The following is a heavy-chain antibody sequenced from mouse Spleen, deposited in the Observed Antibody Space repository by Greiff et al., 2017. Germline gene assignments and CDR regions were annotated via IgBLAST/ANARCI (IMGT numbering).Heavy chain of an antibody. V-gene: IGHV1-26*01. CDR1: GYTFTDYY. J-gene: IGHJ2*01. Sequence: VQLQQSGPELVKPGASVKISCKASGYTFTDYYMNWVKQSHGKSLEWIGDINPNNGGTSYNQKFKGKATLTVDKSSSTAYMELRSLTSEDSAVYYCAYSFDYWGQGTTLTVSS. CDR2: INPNNGGT. CDR3: AYSFDY.